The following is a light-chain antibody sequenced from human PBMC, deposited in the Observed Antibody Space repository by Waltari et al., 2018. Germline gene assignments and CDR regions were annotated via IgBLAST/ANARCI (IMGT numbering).Light chain of an antibody. Sequence: EIVLTQSPGTLSFSPGERATLSCRASQSITSNYLAWYQQRPGQAPRLLIYDASTRATGIPDRFSGSGSGTDFTLTISSLEPEDFAVYYCQQCGRSLYTFGQGTMLEIK. J-gene: IGKJ2*01. CDR3: QQCGRSLYT. CDR2: DAS. V-gene: IGKV3-20*01. CDR1: QSITSNY.